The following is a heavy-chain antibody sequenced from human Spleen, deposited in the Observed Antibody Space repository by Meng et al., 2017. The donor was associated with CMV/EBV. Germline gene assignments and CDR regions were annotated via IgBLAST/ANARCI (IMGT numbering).Heavy chain of an antibody. CDR3: AIGKISLIVVVLFDY. CDR2: ISWNGGNI. Sequence: GESLKISCAASGFQFDDYGMSWVRQVPGKGLEWVSGISWNGGNIGYADSVKGRFTTSRDNAKNSLYLQMNSLRAEDTALYYCAIGKISLIVVVLFDYWGQGSLVTVSS. CDR1: GFQFDDYG. J-gene: IGHJ4*02. D-gene: IGHD3-22*01. V-gene: IGHV3-20*04.